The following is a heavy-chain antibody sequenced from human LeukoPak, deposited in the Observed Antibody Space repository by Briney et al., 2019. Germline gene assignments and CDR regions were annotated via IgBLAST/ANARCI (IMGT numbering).Heavy chain of an antibody. Sequence: PSETLSLTCAVYGGSFSGYYWNWIRQPPGKGLEWIGEINHSGSTNYNPSLKSRVTISIDTSKNQFSLRLNSVSAADTAVYYCASMPSRTSGWYLWDFDYWGQGSLVTVSS. CDR1: GGSFSGYY. CDR3: ASMPSRTSGWYLWDFDY. CDR2: INHSGST. V-gene: IGHV4-34*01. J-gene: IGHJ4*02. D-gene: IGHD6-19*01.